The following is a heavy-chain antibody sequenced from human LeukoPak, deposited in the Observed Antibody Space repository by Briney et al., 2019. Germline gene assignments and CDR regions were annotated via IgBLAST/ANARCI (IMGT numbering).Heavy chain of an antibody. V-gene: IGHV3-53*01. J-gene: IGHJ4*02. CDR1: GFTVSSNY. Sequence: GGSLRLSCAASGFTVSSNYMSWVRQAPGKGLECVSVIYSGGSTYYADSVKGRFTISRDNSKNTLYLQMNSLRAEDTAVYYCARYPSDQYYFDYWGQGTLVTVSS. CDR3: ARYPSDQYYFDY. CDR2: IYSGGST.